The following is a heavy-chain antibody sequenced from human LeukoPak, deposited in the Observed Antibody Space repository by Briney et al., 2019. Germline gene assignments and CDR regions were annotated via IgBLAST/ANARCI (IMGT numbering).Heavy chain of an antibody. V-gene: IGHV4-4*07. J-gene: IGHJ6*03. Sequence: KSSETLSLTCTVSGGSINNYYWSWIRQPAGKGLEWVGRIHTSGSTNYNPSLKSRVTMSVDTSKNQFSLKLSSVTAADTAVYYCARGIRSVGENYYYYYYMDVWGKGTTVTVSS. D-gene: IGHD3-16*01. CDR1: GGSINNYY. CDR2: IHTSGST. CDR3: ARGIRSVGENYYYYYYMDV.